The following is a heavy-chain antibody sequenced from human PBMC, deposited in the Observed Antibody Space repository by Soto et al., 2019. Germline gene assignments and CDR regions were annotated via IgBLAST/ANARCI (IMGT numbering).Heavy chain of an antibody. CDR1: GGTFSSYT. CDR3: ARAPGGDFGDY. D-gene: IGHD4-17*01. J-gene: IGHJ4*02. CDR2: IIPILGIA. V-gene: IGHV1-69*02. Sequence: QVQLVQSGAEVKKPGSSVKVSCKASGGTFSSYTISWVRQAPGQGLEWMGRIIPILGIANYAQKFQGRVTFTADKSTSTAHMELSSLRSEDTAVYCCARAPGGDFGDYWGQGPLVTVSS.